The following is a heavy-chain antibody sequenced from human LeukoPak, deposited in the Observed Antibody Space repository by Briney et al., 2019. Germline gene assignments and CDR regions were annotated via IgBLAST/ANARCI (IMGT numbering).Heavy chain of an antibody. J-gene: IGHJ6*03. D-gene: IGHD4-17*01. Sequence: PGGSLRLSCAASGFTFSSYWMSWVRQAPGKGLEWVANIKQDGSEKYYVDSVKGRFTISRDNAKNSLYLQMNSLRAEDTAVYYCARDRNDYGDYGVAFYYYYYMDVWGKGTTVTVSS. V-gene: IGHV3-7*01. CDR3: ARDRNDYGDYGVAFYYYYYMDV. CDR2: IKQDGSEK. CDR1: GFTFSSYW.